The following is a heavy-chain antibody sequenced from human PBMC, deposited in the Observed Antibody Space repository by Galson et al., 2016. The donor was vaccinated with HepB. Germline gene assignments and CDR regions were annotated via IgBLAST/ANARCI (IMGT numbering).Heavy chain of an antibody. D-gene: IGHD1-1*01. CDR3: ARTTRERYFDL. CDR1: GGSLSDYY. CDR2: INHVGST. V-gene: IGHV4-34*01. J-gene: IGHJ2*01. Sequence: ETLSLTCDVYGGSLSDYYWSWIRQPPGKGLEWLGEINHVGSTYYNPSLKSRVTISLDTSKNQFSLKVTSVTAADTAVYYCARTTRERYFDLWGRGTLVTVSS.